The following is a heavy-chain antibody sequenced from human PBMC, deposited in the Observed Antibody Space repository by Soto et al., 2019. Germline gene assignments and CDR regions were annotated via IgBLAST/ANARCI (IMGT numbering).Heavy chain of an antibody. Sequence: QVQLVQSGAEVKKPGSSVKVSCKASGGTFSSYAISWVRQAPGQGLEWMGGIIPIFGTANDAQKFQGRVTITADESTITAYMELSSQKSEDTAVYYCARESTVVTPGADAFDIWGQGTMVTVSS. D-gene: IGHD4-17*01. CDR2: IIPIFGTA. CDR1: GGTFSSYA. V-gene: IGHV1-69*12. CDR3: ARESTVVTPGADAFDI. J-gene: IGHJ3*02.